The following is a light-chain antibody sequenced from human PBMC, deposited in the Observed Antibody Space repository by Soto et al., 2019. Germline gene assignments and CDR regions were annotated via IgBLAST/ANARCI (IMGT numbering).Light chain of an antibody. V-gene: IGKV3-15*01. Sequence: VLTQSPGTLSLSPGERATLSCRASQTVTSNFLAWYQEKPGQAPRLLIYVASYRATGIPARFSGSGSGTEYTLTISNLQAEDFAVYYCQQFNNWPHTFGQGTRLEIK. CDR3: QQFNNWPHT. J-gene: IGKJ2*01. CDR2: VAS. CDR1: QTVTSN.